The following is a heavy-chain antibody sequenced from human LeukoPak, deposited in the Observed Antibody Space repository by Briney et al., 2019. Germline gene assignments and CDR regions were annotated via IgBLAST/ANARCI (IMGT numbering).Heavy chain of an antibody. J-gene: IGHJ3*02. CDR1: GFTFRSYW. CDR2: IKQDGSEK. CDR3: AGLPRNDAFDI. V-gene: IGHV3-7*01. Sequence: GGSLRLSCAASGFTFRSYWMSWVRQAPGKGLEWVAHIKQDGSEKYYVDSVKGRFTISRDNAKNSLYLQMNSLRAEDTAVYYCAGLPRNDAFDIWGQGTMVTVSS.